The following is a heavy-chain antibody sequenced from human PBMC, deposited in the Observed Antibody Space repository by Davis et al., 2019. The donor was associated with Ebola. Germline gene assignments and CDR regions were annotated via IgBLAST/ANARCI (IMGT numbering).Heavy chain of an antibody. CDR2: IKQDGSEK. V-gene: IGHV3-7*01. J-gene: IGHJ6*02. Sequence: PGASLSLSCVCSGFTFSNYGMSWVRQAPGKGLEWVANIKQDGSEKDYVDSVKGRFTISRHNAKNSLCLQMNSLRDEDTAVYYCAGGSGYYYYYGMDVWGQGTTVTVSS. CDR3: AGGSGYYYYYGMDV. CDR1: GFTFSNYG. D-gene: IGHD6-19*01.